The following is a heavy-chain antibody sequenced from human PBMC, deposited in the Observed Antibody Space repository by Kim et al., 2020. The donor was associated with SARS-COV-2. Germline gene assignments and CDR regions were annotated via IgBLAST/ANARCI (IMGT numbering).Heavy chain of an antibody. CDR1: SGSISSGGYY. D-gene: IGHD3-10*01. Sequence: SETLSLTCTVSSGSISSGGYYWSWIRQHPGKGLEWIGYIYYSGSTYYNPSLKSRVTISVDTSKNQFSLKLSSVTAADTAVYYCARDRGGYLASGSYYTFDYWGQGTLVTVSS. V-gene: IGHV4-31*03. J-gene: IGHJ4*02. CDR3: ARDRGGYLASGSYYTFDY. CDR2: IYYSGST.